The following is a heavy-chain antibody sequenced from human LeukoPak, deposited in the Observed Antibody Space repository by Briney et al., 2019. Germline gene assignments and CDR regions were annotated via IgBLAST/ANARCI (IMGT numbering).Heavy chain of an antibody. CDR2: ISGSGGST. D-gene: IGHD3-22*01. J-gene: IGHJ3*02. V-gene: IGHV3-23*01. CDR3: AKASSRGGITMIVVVPDAFDI. Sequence: GGSLRLSCAASGFTFSSYAMCWVRQAPGKGLEWVSAISGSGGSTYYADSVKGRFTISRDNSKNTLYLQMNSLRAEDTAVYYCAKASSRGGITMIVVVPDAFDIWGQGTMVTVSS. CDR1: GFTFSSYA.